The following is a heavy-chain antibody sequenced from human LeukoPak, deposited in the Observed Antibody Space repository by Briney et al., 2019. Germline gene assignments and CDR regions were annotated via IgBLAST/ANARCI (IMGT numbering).Heavy chain of an antibody. D-gene: IGHD5-24*01. CDR2: ISYDGSNK. Sequence: GGSLRLSCAASGFTFSSYGMHWVRQAPGKGLEWVAVISYDGSNKYYADSVRGRFTISRDNSKNTLYLQMNSLRAKDTAVYYCAKDLERWLQFSLFDYWGQGTLVTVSS. J-gene: IGHJ4*02. V-gene: IGHV3-30*18. CDR1: GFTFSSYG. CDR3: AKDLERWLQFSLFDY.